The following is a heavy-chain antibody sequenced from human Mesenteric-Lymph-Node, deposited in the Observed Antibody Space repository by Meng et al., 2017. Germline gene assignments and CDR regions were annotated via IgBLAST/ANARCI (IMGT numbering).Heavy chain of an antibody. CDR1: GFTFSSYV. CDR3: ARNYDGGVDY. D-gene: IGHD4-23*01. CDR2: INNDGRST. J-gene: IGHJ4*02. V-gene: IGHV3-74*01. Sequence: EVQLVESGGGLVQPGGALRLSCAVSGFTFSSYVMSWVRQAPGKGLEWVSRINNDGRSTGYADSEKGRFTISRENAKNTLYLQMNSLRAEDTAVYYCARNYDGGVDYWGQGTLVTVSS.